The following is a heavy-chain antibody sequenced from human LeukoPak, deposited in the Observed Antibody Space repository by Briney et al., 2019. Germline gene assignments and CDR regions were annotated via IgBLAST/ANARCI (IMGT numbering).Heavy chain of an antibody. CDR3: ATHSPEWRYSGYYNFYYMDV. Sequence: SETLSLTCTVSGGSISSYYWSWIRQPAGKGLEWIGRIYTSGSTNYNPSLKSRVTMSVDTSKNQFSLELSSVTAADTAVYFCATHSPEWRYSGYYNFYYMDVWGKGTTVTVSS. D-gene: IGHD5-12*01. CDR1: GGSISSYY. CDR2: IYTSGST. J-gene: IGHJ6*03. V-gene: IGHV4-4*07.